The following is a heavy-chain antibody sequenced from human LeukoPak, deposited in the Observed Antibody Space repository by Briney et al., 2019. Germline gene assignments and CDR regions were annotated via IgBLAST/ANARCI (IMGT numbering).Heavy chain of an antibody. CDR3: TTEGFTYGHHSFDS. CDR2: IKRNFEGATQ. Sequence: GGSLRLPCAASGFILGNAWMSWVRQAPGKGLEWVAHIKRNFEGATQHYAASVNGRFTISKDESKNTVFLQMSSLKIEDTAVYFCTTEGFTYGHHSFDSWGQGTLVTVSS. D-gene: IGHD5-18*01. CDR1: GFILGNAW. J-gene: IGHJ4*02. V-gene: IGHV3-15*06.